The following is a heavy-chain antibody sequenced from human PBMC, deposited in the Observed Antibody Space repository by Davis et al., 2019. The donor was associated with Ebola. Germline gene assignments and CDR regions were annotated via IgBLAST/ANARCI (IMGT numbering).Heavy chain of an antibody. V-gene: IGHV3-23*01. D-gene: IGHD3-22*01. CDR3: ANLRITMIVVVPYYFDY. Sequence: PGGSLRLSCAASGFTSSTYAMSWVRQAPGKGLEWVSAISGSGGSTYYADSVKGRFTISRDNSKTTLYLQMNSLRAEDTAVYYCANLRITMIVVVPYYFDYWGQGTLVTVSS. CDR2: ISGSGGST. CDR1: GFTSSTYA. J-gene: IGHJ4*02.